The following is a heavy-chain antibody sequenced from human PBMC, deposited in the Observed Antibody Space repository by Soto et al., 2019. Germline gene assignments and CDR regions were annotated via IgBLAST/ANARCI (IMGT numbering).Heavy chain of an antibody. Sequence: GESLKISCKGSGYRFTNSWIGWVRQVPGRGLEWMGIIYPGDSDTTYSPSFQGQVTISADKSISTAYLQWRSLKASDTAMYYCAKYSYGPRYYFDYWGQGTLVTVSS. CDR3: AKYSYGPRYYFDY. CDR1: GYRFTNSW. V-gene: IGHV5-51*01. J-gene: IGHJ4*02. D-gene: IGHD3-16*01. CDR2: IYPGDSDT.